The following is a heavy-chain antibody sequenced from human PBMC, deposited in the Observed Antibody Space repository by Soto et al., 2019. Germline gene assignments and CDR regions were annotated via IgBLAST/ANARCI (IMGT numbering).Heavy chain of an antibody. CDR2: INPSGGST. D-gene: IGHD2-15*01. CDR1: GYTFTSYY. CDR3: AREGCSGGSCDAFDI. V-gene: IGHV1-46*03. J-gene: IGHJ3*02. Sequence: ASVKVSCKASGYTFTSYYMHWVRQAPGQGLEWMGIINPSGGSTSYAQKFQGRVTMTRDTSTSTVYMELSSLRSEDTAVYYCAREGCSGGSCDAFDIWGQGTMVTV.